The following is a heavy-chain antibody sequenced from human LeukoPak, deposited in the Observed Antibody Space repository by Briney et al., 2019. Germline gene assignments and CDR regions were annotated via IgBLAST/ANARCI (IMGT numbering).Heavy chain of an antibody. D-gene: IGHD1/OR15-1a*01. CDR1: GYTFTSYY. V-gene: IGHV1-46*01. CDR3: ARDLNNRRGFDP. CDR2: INPSGGST. Sequence: ASVKVSCKASGYTFTSYYMHWVRQAPGQGLGWMGIINPSGGSTSYAQKFQGRVTMTRDTSTSTVYMELSSLRSEDTAVYYCARDLNNRRGFDPWGQGTLVTVSS. J-gene: IGHJ5*02.